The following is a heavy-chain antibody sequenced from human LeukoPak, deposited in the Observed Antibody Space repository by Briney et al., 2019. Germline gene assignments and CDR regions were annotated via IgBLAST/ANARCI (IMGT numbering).Heavy chain of an antibody. D-gene: IGHD3-16*01. J-gene: IGHJ4*02. CDR2: ISGNAKNA. CDR1: GFTFSSYS. V-gene: IGHV3-23*01. CDR3: AKDSLADIDY. Sequence: SGGSLRLSCAASGFTFSSYSMSWVRQAPGKGLEWVSVISGNAKNAYYADSVKGRSTISRDNSKNTLYLQMNSLRAEDTAVYYCAKDSLADIDYWGQGTLVTVSS.